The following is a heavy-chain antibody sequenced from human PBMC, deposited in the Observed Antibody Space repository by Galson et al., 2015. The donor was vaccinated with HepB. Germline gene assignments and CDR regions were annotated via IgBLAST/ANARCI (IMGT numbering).Heavy chain of an antibody. J-gene: IGHJ3*01. CDR2: LNQHGNEK. Sequence: SLRLSCAASGFTFTDHWMSWVHQTPRRGLEWVTNLNQHGNEKYYADSVKGRFSISRDNAKNSLYLQMNSLIDEDTAVYYCVRDALGGYDFWGQGTTVIVSS. V-gene: IGHV3-7*03. CDR1: GFTFTDHW. D-gene: IGHD3-22*01. CDR3: VRDALGGYDF.